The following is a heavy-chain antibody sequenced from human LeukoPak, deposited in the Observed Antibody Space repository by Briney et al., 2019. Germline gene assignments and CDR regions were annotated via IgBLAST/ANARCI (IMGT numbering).Heavy chain of an antibody. CDR2: ISYDGSNK. J-gene: IGHJ6*02. Sequence: GGSLRLSCAASGFTFSSYAMHWVRQAPGKGLEWVAVISYDGSNKYYADSVKGRFTISRDNSKNTLYLQMNSLRAEDTAVYYCARDKVVGAIHYYYGMDVWGQGTTVTVSS. CDR1: GFTFSSYA. V-gene: IGHV3-30-3*01. CDR3: ARDKVVGAIHYYYGMDV. D-gene: IGHD1-26*01.